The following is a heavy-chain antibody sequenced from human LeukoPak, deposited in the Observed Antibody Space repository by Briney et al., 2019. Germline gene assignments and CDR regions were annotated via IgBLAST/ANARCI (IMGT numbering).Heavy chain of an antibody. Sequence: GGSLRLSCAASGFTFSSYAMIWVRQAPGKGLEWVSAISGSGGDTYYADPVKGRFTISRDNSKNTLYLQMNSLRAEDTAVYYCAKGDRYCSGGSCYSGDAFDIWGQGTMVTVSS. CDR2: ISGSGGDT. J-gene: IGHJ3*02. V-gene: IGHV3-23*01. CDR1: GFTFSSYA. D-gene: IGHD2-15*01. CDR3: AKGDRYCSGGSCYSGDAFDI.